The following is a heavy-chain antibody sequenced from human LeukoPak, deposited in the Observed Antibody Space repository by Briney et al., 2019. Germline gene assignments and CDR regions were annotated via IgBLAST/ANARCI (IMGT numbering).Heavy chain of an antibody. D-gene: IGHD2-2*01. V-gene: IGHV1-2*02. J-gene: IGHJ6*03. CDR3: ARGSSTSWEYYYYTDV. Sequence: ASVKVSCKASGYTFTGYYMHWVRQAPGQGLEWMGWINPNSGGTNYAQKFQGRVTMTRDTSISTAYMELSRLRSDDTAVYYCARGSSTSWEYYYYTDVWGKGTTVTVSS. CDR2: INPNSGGT. CDR1: GYTFTGYY.